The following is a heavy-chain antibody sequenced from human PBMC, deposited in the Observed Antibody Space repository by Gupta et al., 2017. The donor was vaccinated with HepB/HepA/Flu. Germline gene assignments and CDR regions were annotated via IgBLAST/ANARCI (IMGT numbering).Heavy chain of an antibody. Sequence: QVQLQQWGAGLLKPSETLFLTCPVSGVSFSGYYWSWIRQPQGKGLEWIGEINDSGSTKYNPHIKRRVTISGDTSRNLFYINLNAVTDPDTAMYYCERVSRNWKHDYGSSGNFYWFDVWGQGTLVTVSS. V-gene: IGHV4-34*01. CDR2: INDSGST. CDR3: ERVSRNWKHDYGSSGNFYWFDV. J-gene: IGHJ5*02. D-gene: IGHD3-22*01. CDR1: GVSFSGYY.